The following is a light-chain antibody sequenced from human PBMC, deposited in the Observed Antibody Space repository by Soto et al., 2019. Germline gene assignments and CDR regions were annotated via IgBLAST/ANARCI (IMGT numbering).Light chain of an antibody. CDR2: EDN. CDR3: GAYGGSSNYV. CDR1: GRGIESYYL. V-gene: IGLV2-23*01. Sequence: QSALNQPASVSGSPGQSVTISCTATGRGIESYYLVSWYQQLPGTVPKLINYEDNKRPAVLSNHFSCYRSGNTASLTISGLQSEDEGDYYCGAYGGSSNYVFGTGTKLTVL. J-gene: IGLJ1*01.